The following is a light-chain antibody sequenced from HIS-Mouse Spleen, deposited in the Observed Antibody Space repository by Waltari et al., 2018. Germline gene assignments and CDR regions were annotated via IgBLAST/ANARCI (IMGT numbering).Light chain of an antibody. Sequence: SSELTQPPSLSVPPGQTARITCSGDALPTKYAYWYQQKSGQAPVLVIYEDSKRPSGIPERFSGSSSGTMATLTISGAQVEDEADYYCYSTDSSGNHRVFGGGTKLTVL. J-gene: IGLJ2*01. V-gene: IGLV3-10*01. CDR1: ALPTKY. CDR2: EDS. CDR3: YSTDSSGNHRV.